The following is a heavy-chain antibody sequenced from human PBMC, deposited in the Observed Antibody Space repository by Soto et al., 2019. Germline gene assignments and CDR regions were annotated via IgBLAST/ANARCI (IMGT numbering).Heavy chain of an antibody. CDR1: GFTFSSSW. Sequence: GGSLRLSCAASGFTFSSSWMHWVRQAPGKGLEWVSTFSAGGRTYYADSVKGRFTIARDSSQNTVHLQISDLRPEDTAVYYCAKESLPEHYGDTLFDYWGQGTRVTVSS. V-gene: IGHV3-23*01. J-gene: IGHJ4*02. CDR2: FSAGGRT. CDR3: AKESLPEHYGDTLFDY. D-gene: IGHD4-17*01.